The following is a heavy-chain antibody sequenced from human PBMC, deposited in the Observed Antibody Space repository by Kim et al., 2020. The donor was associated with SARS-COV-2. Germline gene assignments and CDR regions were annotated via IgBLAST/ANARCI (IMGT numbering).Heavy chain of an antibody. CDR1: GYTFTGYY. Sequence: ASVKVSCKAPGYTFTGYYMHWVRQAPGQGLEWMGWINPNSGGTNYAQKFQGRVTMTRDTSISTAYMELSRLRSDDTAVYYCARGVVVARFLIGDYWGQGTLVTVSS. J-gene: IGHJ4*02. D-gene: IGHD2-2*01. CDR3: ARGVVVARFLIGDY. V-gene: IGHV1-2*02. CDR2: INPNSGGT.